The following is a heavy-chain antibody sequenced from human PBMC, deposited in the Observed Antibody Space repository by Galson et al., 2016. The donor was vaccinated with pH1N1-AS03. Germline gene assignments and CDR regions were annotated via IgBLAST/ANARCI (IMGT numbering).Heavy chain of an antibody. CDR3: AKDVFGWAFDV. D-gene: IGHD3-10*01. CDR1: GFSVRANA. CDR2: LDGGGDGT. V-gene: IGHV3-23*01. J-gene: IGHJ3*01. Sequence: SLRLSCAASGFSVRANAMSWVRQAPGKGLEWVASLDGGGDGTHYAGAVRGRFTISRDTSENTVYLQMKSLRAEDTALYYCAKDVFGWAFDVWGQGTMVTVSS.